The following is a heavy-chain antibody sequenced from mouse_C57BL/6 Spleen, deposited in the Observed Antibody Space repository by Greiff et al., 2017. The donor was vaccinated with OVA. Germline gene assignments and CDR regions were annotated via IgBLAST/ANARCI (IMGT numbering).Heavy chain of an antibody. Sequence: EVQLQESGTVLARPGASVKMSCKTSGYTFTSYWMHWVKQRPGQGLEWIGAIYPGNSDTSYNQKFKGKAKLTAVTSASTAYMELSSLTNEDSAVYYCTRSPPYYYGSPDWYFDVWGTGTTVTVSS. CDR3: TRSPPYYYGSPDWYFDV. V-gene: IGHV1-5*01. D-gene: IGHD1-1*01. CDR1: GYTFTSYW. J-gene: IGHJ1*03. CDR2: IYPGNSDT.